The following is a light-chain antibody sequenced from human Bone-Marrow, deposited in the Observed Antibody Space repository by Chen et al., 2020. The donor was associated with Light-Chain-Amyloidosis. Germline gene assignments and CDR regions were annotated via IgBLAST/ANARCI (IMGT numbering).Light chain of an antibody. CDR2: DDS. CDR1: NIGSTS. CDR3: QVWDRSSDRPV. Sequence: SYVQTQPSSVSVAPGQTATIACGGNNIGSTSVHWYQQTPGQAPLLVVYDDSDRPSGIPERLSGSNSGNTATLTISRVEAGDEADYYCQVWDRSSDRPVFGGGTKLTV. V-gene: IGLV3-21*02. J-gene: IGLJ3*02.